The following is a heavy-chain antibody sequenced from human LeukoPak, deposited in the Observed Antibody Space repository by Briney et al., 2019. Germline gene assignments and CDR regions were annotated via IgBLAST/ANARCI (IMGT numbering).Heavy chain of an antibody. J-gene: IGHJ5*02. D-gene: IGHD6-13*01. CDR3: ARRGPAADWFDP. V-gene: IGHV5-51*01. Sequence: GESLKISCQASAYIFTNYWIGWVRQMRGKGLELLGFMYPIDSATRYNTAFQGQPTTFSGKPTSTADLQWNSLKASDTAMYYCARRGPAADWFDPWGQGTLVTVSS. CDR1: AYIFTNYW. CDR2: MYPIDSAT.